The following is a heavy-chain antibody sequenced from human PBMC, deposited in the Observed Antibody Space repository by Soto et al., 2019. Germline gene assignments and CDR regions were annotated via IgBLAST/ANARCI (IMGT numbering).Heavy chain of an antibody. V-gene: IGHV3-21*01. D-gene: IGHD4-17*01. CDR3: ARDGDYGGNSVDWFDP. CDR1: GFTFSSYS. CDR2: ISSSSSYI. Sequence: GGSLRLSCAASGFTFSSYSMNWVRQAPGKGLEWVSSISSSSSYIYYADSVKGRFTISRDNAKNSLYLQMNSLRAEDTAVYYCARDGDYGGNSVDWFDPWGQGTLVTVSS. J-gene: IGHJ5*02.